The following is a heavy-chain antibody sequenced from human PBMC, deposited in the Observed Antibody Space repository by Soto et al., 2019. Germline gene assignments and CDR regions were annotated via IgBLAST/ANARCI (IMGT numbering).Heavy chain of an antibody. CDR1: GGSISSYY. V-gene: IGHV4-59*08. CDR3: ARSLPSGWDYYYYYYGMDV. Sequence: PSETLSLTCTVSGGSISSYYWTWIRQPPGKGLEWIGYISDSGNTNYNPSLKSRVAISVDTSKSQLSLKLSSATAADTAVYYCARSLPSGWDYYYYYYGMDVWGQGTTVTVSS. CDR2: ISDSGNT. D-gene: IGHD6-19*01. J-gene: IGHJ6*02.